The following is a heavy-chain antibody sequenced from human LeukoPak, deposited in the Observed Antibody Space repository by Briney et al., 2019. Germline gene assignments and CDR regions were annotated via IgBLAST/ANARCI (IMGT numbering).Heavy chain of an antibody. CDR2: SGST. CDR1: GYPISSGYY. J-gene: IGHJ6*02. D-gene: IGHD2-15*01. CDR3: ARAPGYCSGGSCYYYYGMDV. V-gene: IGHV4-38-2*02. Sequence: SETLSLTCTVSGYPISSGYYWGWIRQPPGKGLEWIGSGSTYYNPSLKSRVTISVDTSKNQFSLKLSSVTAADTAVYYCARAPGYCSGGSCYYYYGMDVWGQGTTVTVSS.